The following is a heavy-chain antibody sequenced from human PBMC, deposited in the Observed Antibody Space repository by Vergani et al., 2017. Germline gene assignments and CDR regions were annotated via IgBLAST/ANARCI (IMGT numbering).Heavy chain of an antibody. J-gene: IGHJ4*02. CDR3: ARGTPGYYGSGMGDY. D-gene: IGHD3-10*01. CDR1: GYTFTTYG. CDR2: ISAYNGNT. V-gene: IGHV1-18*04. Sequence: QVQLVPSGAEVKKPGASVKVSCKASGYTFTTYGITWVRQAPGQGLEWMGWISAYNGNTNYAQKFQGRVTMTTDTSTSTAYMELRSLRSDDTAVYYCARGTPGYYGSGMGDYWGQGTLVTVSS.